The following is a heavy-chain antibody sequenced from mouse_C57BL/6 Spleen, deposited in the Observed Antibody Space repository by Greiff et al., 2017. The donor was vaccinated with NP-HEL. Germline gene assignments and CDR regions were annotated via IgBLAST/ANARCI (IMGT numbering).Heavy chain of an antibody. D-gene: IGHD2-2*01. CDR3: ARGDYGYDGFAY. J-gene: IGHJ3*01. V-gene: IGHV1-19*01. Sequence: EVQLQQSGPVLVKPGASVKMSCKASGYTFTDYYMNWVKQSHGKSLEWIGVINPYNGGTSYNQKFKGKATLTVDKSSSTAYMELNSLTSEDSAVYYCARGDYGYDGFAYWGQGTLVTVSA. CDR1: GYTFTDYY. CDR2: INPYNGGT.